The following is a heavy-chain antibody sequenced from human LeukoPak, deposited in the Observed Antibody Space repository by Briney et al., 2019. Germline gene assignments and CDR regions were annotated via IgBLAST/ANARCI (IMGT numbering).Heavy chain of an antibody. CDR2: IYTSGST. V-gene: IGHV4-4*07. CDR3: SRDRERAYDILTGYSVYYFDY. J-gene: IGHJ4*02. D-gene: IGHD3-9*01. CDR1: GGSISSYY. Sequence: PSETLSLTCTVSGGSISSYYWSWIRQPAGKGLVWIVRIYTSGSTNYNPSLKSRVTMSVDTSKNQFSLKLSSVTAADTAVYYCSRDRERAYDILTGYSVYYFDYWGQGTLVTVSS.